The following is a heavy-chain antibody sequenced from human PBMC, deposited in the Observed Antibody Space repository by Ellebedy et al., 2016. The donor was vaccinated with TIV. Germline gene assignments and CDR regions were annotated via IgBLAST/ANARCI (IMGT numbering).Heavy chain of an antibody. V-gene: IGHV3-53*01. CDR2: MFSGGAP. J-gene: IGHJ2*01. CDR3: ARSTVVTNHFDL. CDR1: AFTVSSSY. Sequence: PGGSLRLSCAASAFTVSSSYMTWVRQAPGRGLEWVSLMFSGGAPYYADSVKGRFTFSRDTSKNTLYLHMNSLRAEETAVYYCARSTVVTNHFDLWGRGTLVTVSS. D-gene: IGHD4-23*01.